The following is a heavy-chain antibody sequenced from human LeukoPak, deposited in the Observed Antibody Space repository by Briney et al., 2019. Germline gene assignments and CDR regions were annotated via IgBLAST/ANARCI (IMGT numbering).Heavy chain of an antibody. Sequence: GGSLRLSCAASGFTVSSNYMSWVRQAPGKGLEWVPVIYSGGSTYYADSVKGRFTISRDNSKNTLYLQMNSLRAEDTAVYYCARSETVPGAFDIWGQGTMVTVSS. J-gene: IGHJ3*02. V-gene: IGHV3-53*01. CDR3: ARSETVPGAFDI. D-gene: IGHD2-21*02. CDR1: GFTVSSNY. CDR2: IYSGGST.